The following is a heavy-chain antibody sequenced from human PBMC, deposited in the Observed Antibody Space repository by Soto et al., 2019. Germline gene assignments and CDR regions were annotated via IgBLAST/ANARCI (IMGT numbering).Heavy chain of an antibody. CDR1: GFTFSSYS. J-gene: IGHJ4*02. Sequence: EVQLVESGGGLVKPGGSLRLSCAASGFTFSSYSMNWVRQAPGKGLEWVSSISSSSSYRYYADSVKGRFTISRDNAKNSLYLQMNRLSAEDTAVYYFARDGVSLDYWGQGTLVTVSS. V-gene: IGHV3-21*01. CDR3: ARDGVSLDY. D-gene: IGHD3-16*01. CDR2: ISSSSSYR.